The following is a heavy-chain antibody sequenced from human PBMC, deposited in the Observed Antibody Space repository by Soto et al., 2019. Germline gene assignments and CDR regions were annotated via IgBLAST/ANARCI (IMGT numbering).Heavy chain of an antibody. Sequence: QVQLVQSGAEVKKPGASVKVSCKASGYTFTSYGISWVRQAPGQGLEWMGWISAYNGNTNYAQKLQGRVTITTDTSTSTAYMVLRSLRSDDTAVYYCARYRSLFRSSTSCHGYWGQGTLVTVSS. CDR1: GYTFTSYG. V-gene: IGHV1-18*01. CDR2: ISAYNGNT. J-gene: IGHJ4*02. D-gene: IGHD2-2*01. CDR3: ARYRSLFRSSTSCHGY.